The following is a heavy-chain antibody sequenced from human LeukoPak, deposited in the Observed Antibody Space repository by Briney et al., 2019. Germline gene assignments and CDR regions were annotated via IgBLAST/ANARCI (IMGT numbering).Heavy chain of an antibody. CDR2: ISYDGSEK. CDR3: AKDIIGGFPDYFDY. Sequence: PGGSLRLSCAASGFSFSNYAMHWVRQAPGRGLEWVAVISYDGSEKYYGDSVRGRFTISRDNSKNTLDLQMNSLRAEDTAVYYCAKDIIGGFPDYFDYWGRGTLVSVSS. CDR1: GFSFSNYA. V-gene: IGHV3-30*04. D-gene: IGHD3-16*01. J-gene: IGHJ4*02.